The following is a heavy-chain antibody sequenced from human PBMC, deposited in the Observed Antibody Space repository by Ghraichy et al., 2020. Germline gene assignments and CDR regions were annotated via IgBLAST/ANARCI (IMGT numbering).Heavy chain of an antibody. Sequence: SETLSLTCTVSGGSISSYYWNWIRQPAGKGLEWIGRIYTSGSTNYNPSLKSRVTMSVDTSKNRFSLKLSSVTAADTAVYYCARVSKGATAAAFDIWGQGTMVTVSS. J-gene: IGHJ3*02. D-gene: IGHD1-26*01. V-gene: IGHV4-4*07. CDR1: GGSISSYY. CDR3: ARVSKGATAAAFDI. CDR2: IYTSGST.